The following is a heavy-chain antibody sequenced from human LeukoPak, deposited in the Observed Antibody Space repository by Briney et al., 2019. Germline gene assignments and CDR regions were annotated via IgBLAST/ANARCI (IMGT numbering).Heavy chain of an antibody. V-gene: IGHV1-18*01. Sequence: ASVKVSCKASGYTFTSYGISWVRQAPGQGLEWMGWISAYNGNTNYAQKLQGRVTMTTDTSTSTAYMELRSLRSDDTAVYYCASRAVVAPAFDIWGQGTMVTVSS. CDR1: GYTFTSYG. J-gene: IGHJ3*02. CDR2: ISAYNGNT. CDR3: ASRAVVAPAFDI. D-gene: IGHD2-15*01.